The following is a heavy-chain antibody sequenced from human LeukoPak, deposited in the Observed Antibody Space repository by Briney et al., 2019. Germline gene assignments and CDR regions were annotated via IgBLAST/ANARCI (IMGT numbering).Heavy chain of an antibody. CDR3: AKDRDPYSSGTWDS. V-gene: IGHV3-30*18. J-gene: IGHJ1*01. CDR1: GFTFNKYG. CDR2: RSDDGSAQ. Sequence: PGRSLRLSCIASGFTFNKYGMHWVRQAPGKGLEWVAVRSDDGSAQHYADSVRGRFTISRDNSKNTLSLQMNSLRPGDAAMYFCAKDRDPYSSGTWDSWGQGTLVIVSS. D-gene: IGHD3-22*01.